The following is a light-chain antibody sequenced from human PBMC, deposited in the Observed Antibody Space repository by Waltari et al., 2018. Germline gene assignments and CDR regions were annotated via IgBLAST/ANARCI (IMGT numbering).Light chain of an antibody. CDR2: DVS. J-gene: IGLJ3*02. V-gene: IGLV2-14*03. CDR3: SSYTSSSTLWV. Sequence: QSALTQPASVSGSPGQSITISCTGTSSDVGGYNYVSWYQQHPGKAPKLMISDVSNRPSGVSNRFSGSKSGNTASLTISGLQTEDGADYYCSSYTSSSTLWVFGGGTKLTVL. CDR1: SSDVGGYNY.